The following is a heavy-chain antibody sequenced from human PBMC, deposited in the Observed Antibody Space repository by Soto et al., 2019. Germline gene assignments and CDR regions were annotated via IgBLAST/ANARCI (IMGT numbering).Heavy chain of an antibody. CDR2: IYYSGST. CDR3: ARRWGRTFDY. D-gene: IGHD1-26*01. Sequence: SDTLSLTCTGSGVSISSYYWSWIRQPPGKGLEWIGYIYYSGSTNYNPSLKSRVTISVDTSKNQFSLKLSSVTAADTAVYYCARRWGRTFDYWGQGTLVTVSS. J-gene: IGHJ4*02. V-gene: IGHV4-59*08. CDR1: GVSISSYY.